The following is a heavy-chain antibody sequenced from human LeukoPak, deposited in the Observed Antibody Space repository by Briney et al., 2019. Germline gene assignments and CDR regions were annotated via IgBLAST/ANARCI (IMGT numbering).Heavy chain of an antibody. D-gene: IGHD1-26*01. J-gene: IGHJ4*02. Sequence: GGSLRLSCEVPVFIFSGYWMSWVRQAPGKGLEWVSAIGGSGDTTYYADSVKGRFTISRDNSKNTLYLQMNSLRVEDTAVYYCAKMRYSGSYPFDYWGQGALVTVSS. CDR2: IGGSGDTT. CDR3: AKMRYSGSYPFDY. CDR1: VFIFSGYW. V-gene: IGHV3-23*01.